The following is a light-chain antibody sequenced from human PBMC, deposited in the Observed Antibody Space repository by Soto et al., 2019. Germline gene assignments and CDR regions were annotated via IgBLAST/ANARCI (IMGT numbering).Light chain of an antibody. V-gene: IGLV2-14*01. Sequence: QSVLTQPASVSGSPGQSITISCTGTSSDVGGYNYVSWYQQQPGTAPKLMIYEVSNRPSGDSNRFSGSKSCNTAALTSPGLEAEDDADYYCSSDNRSGTVFGGGTKLTVL. CDR2: EVS. CDR3: SSDNRSGTV. J-gene: IGLJ3*02. CDR1: SSDVGGYNY.